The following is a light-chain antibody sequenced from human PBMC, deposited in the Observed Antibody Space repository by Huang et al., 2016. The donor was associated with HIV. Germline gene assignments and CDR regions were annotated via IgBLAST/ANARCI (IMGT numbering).Light chain of an antibody. Sequence: DIQMTQSPSSLSASVGDRVTITCRASQRISSYLNWYHQKPGKAPKLLIYAASIWQSVLPSRFSGSGSGTDFTLTISSLQPEDFATYYCQQSYSTPYTCGQGTKLEIK. V-gene: IGKV1-39*01. CDR3: QQSYSTPYT. CDR1: QRISSY. CDR2: AAS. J-gene: IGKJ2*01.